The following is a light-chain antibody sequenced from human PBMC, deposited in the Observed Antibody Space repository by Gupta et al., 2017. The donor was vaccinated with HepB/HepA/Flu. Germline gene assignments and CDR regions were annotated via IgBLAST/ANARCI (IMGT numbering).Light chain of an antibody. V-gene: IGKV3-20*01. CDR2: GAS. CDR3: QQYGDSTPWP. Sequence: EMVLSQPPGTLSLSPGERAALSCRASQSVPNNYVAWYRQKPGQVPRLLIYGASNRATGIPDRFSGSGSGTDFTLTINGLEPEDFAVYYCQQYGDSTPWPFGQGTKVEIK. J-gene: IGKJ1*01. CDR1: QSVPNNY.